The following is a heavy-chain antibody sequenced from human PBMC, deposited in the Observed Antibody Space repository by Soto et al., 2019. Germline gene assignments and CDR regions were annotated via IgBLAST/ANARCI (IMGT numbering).Heavy chain of an antibody. D-gene: IGHD3-22*01. CDR2: INPGNGNT. V-gene: IGHV1-3*01. Sequence: QVQLVQSGAEVKKPGASVKVSCKASGYTFTSYGINCVRQDTGRGLEWLGWINPGNGNTKYSKQFQGRVIIDRDTSASTAYMELSRLRSEDTAVYYCARGGYFDSINYLAYWGLGPLVTVSS. CDR3: ARGGYFDSINYLAY. J-gene: IGHJ4*02. CDR1: GYTFTSYG.